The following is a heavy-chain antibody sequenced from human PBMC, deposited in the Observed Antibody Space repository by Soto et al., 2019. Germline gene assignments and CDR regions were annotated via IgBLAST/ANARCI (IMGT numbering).Heavy chain of an antibody. CDR1: GGSISSYY. CDR3: ARHGGSGLDY. D-gene: IGHD3-10*01. V-gene: IGHV4-59*01. CDR2: IYYSGST. J-gene: IGHJ4*02. Sequence: QVQLQESGPGLVKPSETLSLTCTVSGGSISSYYWSWIRQPPGKGLEWIGYIYYSGSTNYNPSLKSRVTISVDTSKNQFSLKLSSVTAADTAVYYCARHGGSGLDYGGQGTLVTVSS.